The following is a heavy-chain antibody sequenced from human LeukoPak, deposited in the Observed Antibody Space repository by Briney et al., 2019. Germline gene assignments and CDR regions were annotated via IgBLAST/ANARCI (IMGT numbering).Heavy chain of an antibody. CDR1: GGSISSDGYY. Sequence: PSQTLSLTCAVSGGSISSDGYYWIWIRQPPGKGLECLGYIYHTGGAYYNPSLKSRVSISVDKSKNEFSLKLTSVTAADTAVYYCARGDYRSFVPWFDPWGQGALVTVSS. J-gene: IGHJ5*02. CDR2: IYHTGGA. V-gene: IGHV4-30-2*01. D-gene: IGHD3-16*01. CDR3: ARGDYRSFVPWFDP.